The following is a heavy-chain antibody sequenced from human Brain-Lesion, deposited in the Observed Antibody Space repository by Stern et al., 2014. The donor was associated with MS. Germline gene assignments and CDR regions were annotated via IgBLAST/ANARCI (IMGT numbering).Heavy chain of an antibody. CDR3: ARGRVVPGFQYYATDV. J-gene: IGHJ6*02. Sequence: VQLVESGPGLVKPSQTLSLSCTVSGGSISSGGYYWSWIRQPAGKGLEWIGRIFNSGRTNSNPPLKSRVTISIDTSKNQFSLRLNSMTAADTAVYYCARGRVVPGFQYYATDVWGQGTTVIVSS. V-gene: IGHV4-61*02. CDR1: GGSISSGGYY. CDR2: IFNSGRT. D-gene: IGHD2-2*01.